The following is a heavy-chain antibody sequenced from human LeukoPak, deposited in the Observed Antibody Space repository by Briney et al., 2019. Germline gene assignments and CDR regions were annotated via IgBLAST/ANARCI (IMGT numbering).Heavy chain of an antibody. J-gene: IGHJ4*02. CDR2: ISGSGGST. CDR3: AKDILSSSWYGTPFDY. Sequence: GGSLRLSCAASGFTFSSYAMSWVRQAPGKGLEWVSAISGSGGSTYYADSVKGRFTISRDNSKNTLYLQMNSLRAEDTAVYYFAKDILSSSWYGTPFDYWGQGTLVTVSS. D-gene: IGHD6-13*01. V-gene: IGHV3-23*01. CDR1: GFTFSSYA.